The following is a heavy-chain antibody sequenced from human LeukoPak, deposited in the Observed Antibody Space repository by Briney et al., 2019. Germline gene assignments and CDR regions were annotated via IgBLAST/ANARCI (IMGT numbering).Heavy chain of an antibody. Sequence: SETLSLTCPVSGGSISSGGYYWSWIRQHPGKGLEWIGYIYYSGSTYYNPSLKSRVTISVDTSKNQFSLKLSSVTAADTAVYYCARDTPGPGYGMDVWGQGTTVTVSS. V-gene: IGHV4-31*03. CDR1: GGSISSGGYY. J-gene: IGHJ6*02. CDR2: IYYSGST. CDR3: ARDTPGPGYGMDV. D-gene: IGHD2-15*01.